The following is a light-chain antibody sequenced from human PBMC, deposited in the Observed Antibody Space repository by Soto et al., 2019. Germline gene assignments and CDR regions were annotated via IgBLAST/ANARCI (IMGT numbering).Light chain of an antibody. V-gene: IGLV3-9*01. CDR1: NIGSKN. CDR2: RDS. CDR3: QVWDSSTARV. J-gene: IGLJ3*02. Sequence: SYELTQPLSVSVALGKTARITCGGNNIGSKNVHWYQQKPGQAPVLVIYRDSNRPSGIPERFSGSNSGNTATLTISRAQAGDEGDYYCQVWDSSTARVFGGGTKLTVL.